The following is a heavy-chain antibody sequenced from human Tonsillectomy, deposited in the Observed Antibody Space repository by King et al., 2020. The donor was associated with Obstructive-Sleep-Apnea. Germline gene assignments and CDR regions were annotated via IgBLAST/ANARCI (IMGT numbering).Heavy chain of an antibody. CDR1: GFTFSSYS. Sequence: EVQLVQSGGGLVQPGGSLRLSCAASGFTFSSYSMNWVRQAPGKGLEWVSYISSSSSTIYYADSVKGRFTISRDNAKNSLYLQMNRLRAEDTAVYYCAREDTMIVVVPFDYWGQGTLVTVSS. CDR2: ISSSSSTI. V-gene: IGHV3-48*04. D-gene: IGHD3-22*01. J-gene: IGHJ4*02. CDR3: AREDTMIVVVPFDY.